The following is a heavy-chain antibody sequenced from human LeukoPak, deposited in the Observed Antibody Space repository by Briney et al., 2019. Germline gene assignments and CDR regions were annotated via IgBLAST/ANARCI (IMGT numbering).Heavy chain of an antibody. CDR3: ARGLYNWNDDRSYYFDY. CDR2: FYTSGST. D-gene: IGHD1-1*01. V-gene: IGHV4-4*07. J-gene: IGHJ4*02. CDR1: VGSISSYY. Sequence: PSETLTLTCTVSVGSISSYYWGWLRRPAGRGLECIERFYTSGSTNYNPSLKSRVTMSVDTSKNQFSLKLSSVTAADTAVYYCARGLYNWNDDRSYYFDYWGQGTLVTVSS.